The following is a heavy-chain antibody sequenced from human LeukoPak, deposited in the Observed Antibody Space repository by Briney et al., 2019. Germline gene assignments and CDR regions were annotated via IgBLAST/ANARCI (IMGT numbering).Heavy chain of an antibody. CDR3: ARERSSSWGEGAFDI. V-gene: IGHV3-30-3*01. D-gene: IGHD6-13*01. CDR1: GFTFSSYA. Sequence: GGSLRLSCAASGFTFSSYAMHWVRQAPGKGLEWVALISYDGSNKYYADSVKGRFTISRDNSKNTLYLQMNSLRAEDTAVYYCARERSSSWGEGAFDIWGQGTMVTVSS. J-gene: IGHJ3*02. CDR2: ISYDGSNK.